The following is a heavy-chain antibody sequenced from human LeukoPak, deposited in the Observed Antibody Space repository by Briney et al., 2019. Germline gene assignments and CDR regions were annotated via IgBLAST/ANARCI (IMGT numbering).Heavy chain of an antibody. CDR2: IKQDGGEK. CDR3: ARPFCSSSNCYSQFDC. V-gene: IGHV3-7*01. D-gene: IGHD2-2*01. CDR1: GFTFGSYR. Sequence: GGSLRLSCAASGFTFGSYRMSWIRQAPGKGLEWVANIKQDGGEKYYVDSVKGRFTISRDNAKNSLYLQMNSLRAEDTAVYYCARPFCSSSNCYSQFDCWGQGTLVTVSS. J-gene: IGHJ4*02.